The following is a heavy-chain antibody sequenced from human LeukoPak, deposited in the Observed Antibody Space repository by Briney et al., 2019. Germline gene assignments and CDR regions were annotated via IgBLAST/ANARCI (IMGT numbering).Heavy chain of an antibody. CDR1: GFTLSSYA. D-gene: IGHD3-10*01. V-gene: IGHV3-23*01. Sequence: PGGSLRLSCAASGFTLSSYAMSWVRQAPGKGLEWVSAISGSGGSTYYADSVKGRFTISRDNAKNSVYLHMNSLRAEDTALYYCARLSAYYYGSYFYYYMDVWGKGTTVTVSS. J-gene: IGHJ6*03. CDR3: ARLSAYYYGSYFYYYMDV. CDR2: ISGSGGST.